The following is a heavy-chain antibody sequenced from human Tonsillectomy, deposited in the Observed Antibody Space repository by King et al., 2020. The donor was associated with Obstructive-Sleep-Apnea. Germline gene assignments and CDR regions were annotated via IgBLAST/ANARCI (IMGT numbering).Heavy chain of an antibody. CDR1: GFTFSSYG. CDR3: AKDVFFWSGYDY. J-gene: IGHJ4*02. V-gene: IGHV3-30*02. Sequence: QLVQSGGGVVQPGRSLRLSCAASGFTFSSYGMHWVRQAPGKGLEWVAFIRYDGSNKYYADSVKGRFTISRDNSKNTLYLQMNSLRAEDTAVYYCAKDVFFWSGYDYWGQGTLVTVSS. D-gene: IGHD3-3*01. CDR2: IRYDGSNK.